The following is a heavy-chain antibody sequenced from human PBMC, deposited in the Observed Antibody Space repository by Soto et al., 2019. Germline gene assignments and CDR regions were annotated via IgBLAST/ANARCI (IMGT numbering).Heavy chain of an antibody. J-gene: IGHJ4*02. CDR1: GFTFSSYS. Sequence: EVQLVESGGGLVQPGGSLRLSCAASGFTFSSYSMNWVRQAPGKGLEWVSYISSSSSTIYYADSVKGRFTISRDNAKNTLYLQMNSLRDEDTAVYYCARPRVATTTGVDYWGQGSLVTVSS. V-gene: IGHV3-48*02. CDR2: ISSSSSTI. D-gene: IGHD5-12*01. CDR3: ARPRVATTTGVDY.